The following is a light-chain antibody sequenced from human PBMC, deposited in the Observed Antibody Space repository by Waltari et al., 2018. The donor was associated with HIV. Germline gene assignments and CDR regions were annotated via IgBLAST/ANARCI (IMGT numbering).Light chain of an antibody. CDR1: NSDIGAYDF. J-gene: IGLJ2*01. CDR2: DVF. Sequence: QSALTQSASVSGSPGQSITISCTGTNSDIGAYDFVSWYQQQSGKSPRLLIFDVFNRPSGISNRFSGSKSGNTASLTISGLRSEDEADYYCSSFARSGTLLFGGGTRVTVL. CDR3: SSFARSGTLL. V-gene: IGLV2-14*03.